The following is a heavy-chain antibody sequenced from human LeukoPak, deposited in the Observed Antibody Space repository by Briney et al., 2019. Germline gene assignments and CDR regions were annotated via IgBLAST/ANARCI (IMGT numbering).Heavy chain of an antibody. CDR3: ARGGTRVTYYYGSGDRRKANWFDP. V-gene: IGHV1-2*02. D-gene: IGHD3-10*01. CDR2: INPNSGGT. CDR1: GYTFTGYY. Sequence: ASVKVSCKASGYTFTGYYMHWVRQAPGQGLEWMGWINPNSGGTNYAQKFQGRVTMTRDTSISTAYMELSRLRSDDTAVYYCARGGTRVTYYYGSGDRRKANWFDPWGQGTLVIVSS. J-gene: IGHJ5*02.